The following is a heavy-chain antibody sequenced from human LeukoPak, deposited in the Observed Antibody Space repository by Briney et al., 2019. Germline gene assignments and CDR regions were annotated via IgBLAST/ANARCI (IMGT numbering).Heavy chain of an antibody. CDR2: INPHSGGT. CDR3: ARGMYSSGWYGSFDY. D-gene: IGHD6-19*01. V-gene: IGHV1-2*02. CDR1: GYSFTNYD. J-gene: IGHJ4*02. Sequence: ASVKVSCKASGYSFTNYDINWVRQATGQGLEWMGWINPHSGGTNYGQKFKGRVTMTRDTYISTAYMEVSRLTSDDTAVYYCARGMYSSGWYGSFDYWGQGTLVTVSS.